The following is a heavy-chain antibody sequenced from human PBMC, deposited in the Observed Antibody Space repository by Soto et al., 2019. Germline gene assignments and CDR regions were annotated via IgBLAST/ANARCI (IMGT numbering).Heavy chain of an antibody. D-gene: IGHD2-2*01. CDR3: ASPGCSSTSCPGYYYYYYGMDV. J-gene: IGHJ6*04. Sequence: ASVKVSCKASGYTFTGYYMHWVRQAPGQGLEWMGWINPNSGGTNYAQKFQGRVTMTRDTSISTAYMELSRLRSDDTAVYYCASPGCSSTSCPGYYYYYYGMDVWGEGTTVTVSS. V-gene: IGHV1-2*02. CDR2: INPNSGGT. CDR1: GYTFTGYY.